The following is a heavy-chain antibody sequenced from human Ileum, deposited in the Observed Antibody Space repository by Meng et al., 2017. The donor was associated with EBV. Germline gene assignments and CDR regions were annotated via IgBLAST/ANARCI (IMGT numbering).Heavy chain of an antibody. Sequence: QVQLQESGPGLVKPSETLSLTCGVYGWSFSDYYWGWIRQSPGKGLEWIGEIHPSGITNYNPSLNSRVTISVDTSKNQFSLKLTSVTAADTAMYYCTRGLDYAKQGYWGQGTLGTVSS. D-gene: IGHD4-17*01. CDR1: GWSFSDYY. CDR3: TRGLDYAKQGY. CDR2: IHPSGIT. J-gene: IGHJ4*02. V-gene: IGHV4-34*10.